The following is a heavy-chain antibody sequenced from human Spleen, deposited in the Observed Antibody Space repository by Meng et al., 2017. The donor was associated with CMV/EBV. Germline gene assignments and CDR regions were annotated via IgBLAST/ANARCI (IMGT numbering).Heavy chain of an antibody. D-gene: IGHD6-6*01. V-gene: IGHV3-21*01. CDR2: ISSSSSYI. CDR1: GFTFSSYS. CDR3: ARDPSSSFYYYYYGRDV. J-gene: IGHJ6*02. Sequence: GESLKISCAASGFTFSSYSMNWVRQAPGKGLEWVSSISSSSSYIYYADSVKGRFTISRDNAKNSLYLQMNSLRAEDTAVYYCARDPSSSFYYYYYGRDVWGQGATVTVSS.